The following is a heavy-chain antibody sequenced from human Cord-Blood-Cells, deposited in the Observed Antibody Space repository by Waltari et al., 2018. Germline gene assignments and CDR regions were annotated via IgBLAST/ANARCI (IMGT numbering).Heavy chain of an antibody. CDR3: AKDRDYGDYLNWFDP. CDR2: ISGSGGST. V-gene: IGHV3-23*01. J-gene: IGHJ5*02. Sequence: EVQLLESGGGLVQPGGSLRLSCAASGFTFSSYAMSWVRQAPGKGREWVSAISGSGGSTYYADSVKGRFTISRDNSKNTLYLQMNSLRAEDTAVYYCAKDRDYGDYLNWFDPWGQGTLVTVSS. D-gene: IGHD4-17*01. CDR1: GFTFSSYA.